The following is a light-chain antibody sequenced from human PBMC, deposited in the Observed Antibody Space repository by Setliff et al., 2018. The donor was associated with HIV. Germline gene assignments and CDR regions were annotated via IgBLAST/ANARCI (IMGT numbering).Light chain of an antibody. CDR2: YDS. Sequence: SYELTQPPSVSVAPGKTARITCGGDNIGSKRVHWYQQKPGQAPVLLIYYDSDRPSGIPERFSGSNSGNTATLTISRVEAGDEADYYCQVWDNISDHRVFGGGTQLTVL. CDR3: QVWDNISDHRV. CDR1: NIGSKR. J-gene: IGLJ3*02. V-gene: IGLV3-21*04.